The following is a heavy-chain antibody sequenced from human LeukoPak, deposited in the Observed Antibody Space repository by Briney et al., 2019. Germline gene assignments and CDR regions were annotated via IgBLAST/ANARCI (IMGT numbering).Heavy chain of an antibody. J-gene: IGHJ4*02. CDR2: ISGRGGTT. D-gene: IGHD5-18*01. CDR1: GFTFSSSA. CDR3: AKEYSYFDY. Sequence: GGSLRPSCAAPGFTFSSSAMTWVRQAPGKGLEWVSAISGRGGTTYYAASVKRRFTISRDYSKNTLYLQMNSLRAEDTAVYYCAKEYSYFDYWGQGTLVTVSS. V-gene: IGHV3-23*01.